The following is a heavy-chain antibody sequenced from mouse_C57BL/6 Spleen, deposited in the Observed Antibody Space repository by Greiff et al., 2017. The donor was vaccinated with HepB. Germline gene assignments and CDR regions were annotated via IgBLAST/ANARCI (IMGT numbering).Heavy chain of an antibody. J-gene: IGHJ3*01. CDR3: ARRTDAAWFAY. Sequence: QVQLQQSGAELVRPGTSVKVSCKASGYAFTYYLIEWVKQRPGQGLEWIGVINPGSGGTNYNEKFKGKATLTADKSSSTAYMQLSSLTSEDSAVYFCARRTDAAWFAYWGQGTLVTVSA. V-gene: IGHV1-54*01. CDR2: INPGSGGT. CDR1: GYAFTYYL.